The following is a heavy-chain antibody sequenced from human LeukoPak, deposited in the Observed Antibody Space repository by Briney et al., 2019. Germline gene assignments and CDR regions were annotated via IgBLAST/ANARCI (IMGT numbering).Heavy chain of an antibody. D-gene: IGHD5-18*01. CDR3: ARRGYSYGLDY. Sequence: SETLSLTCTVSGGFISSYYWSWIRQPPGKGLEWIGYIYYSGSTNYNPSLKSRVTISVDTSKNQFSLKLSSVTAADTAVYYCARRGYSYGLDYWGQGTLVTVSS. V-gene: IGHV4-59*08. CDR1: GGFISSYY. CDR2: IYYSGST. J-gene: IGHJ4*02.